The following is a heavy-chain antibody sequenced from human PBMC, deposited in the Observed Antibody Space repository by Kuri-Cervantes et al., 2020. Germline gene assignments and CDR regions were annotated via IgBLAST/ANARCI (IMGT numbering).Heavy chain of an antibody. J-gene: IGHJ4*02. CDR2: ISGSGGST. D-gene: IGHD3-22*01. V-gene: IGHV3-23*01. CDR1: GFTFNNYA. CDR3: AKVNYYDSSPMY. Sequence: GESLKISCAASGFTFNNYAMTWVRQAPGKGLEWVSAISGSGGSTYYADSVKGRFTISRDNSKNTLYLQMNSLRAEDTAVYYCAKVNYYDSSPMYWGQGTLVTVSS.